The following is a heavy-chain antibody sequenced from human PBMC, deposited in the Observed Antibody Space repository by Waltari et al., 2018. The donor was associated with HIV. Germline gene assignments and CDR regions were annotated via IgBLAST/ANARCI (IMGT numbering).Heavy chain of an antibody. CDR3: VRGRQRTTMVFVVSAGAFDI. D-gene: IGHD3-10*01. CDR2: VDHSGST. CDR1: GGSFSNVY. Sequence: QVQLQQWGAGLLKPSETLSLTCAVYGGSFSNVYWSWIRQPPGKGLEWIGEVDHSGSTNYNPSLKSRVTISVDTSKKQFSLRLTSVTAADTSVYYCVRGRQRTTMVFVVSAGAFDIWGQGTVVIVSS. V-gene: IGHV4-34*02. J-gene: IGHJ3*02.